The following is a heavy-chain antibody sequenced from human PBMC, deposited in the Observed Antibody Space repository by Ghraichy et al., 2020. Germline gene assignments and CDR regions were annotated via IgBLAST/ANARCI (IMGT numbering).Heavy chain of an antibody. D-gene: IGHD6-13*01. CDR3: NSHRSSSWKHAFDI. J-gene: IGHJ3*02. Sequence: GGSLRLSCAASGFTFSSYSMNWVRQAPGKGLEWVSYISSSSSTIYYADPGTGRFTSPSDNAKNLLYLQMNSLNDEDTAVYSCNSHRSSSWKHAFDIWGQGTIVTVSA. CDR2: ISSSSSTI. CDR1: GFTFSSYS. V-gene: IGHV3-48*02.